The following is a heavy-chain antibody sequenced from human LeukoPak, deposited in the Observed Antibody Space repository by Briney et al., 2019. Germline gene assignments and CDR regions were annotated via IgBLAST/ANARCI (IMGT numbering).Heavy chain of an antibody. CDR2: INPNSGGT. CDR3: ARVPAAIGPYYYYMDV. Sequence: ASVKVSCKASGYTFTGYYMHWVRQAPGQGLEWMGWINPNSGGTNYAQKFQGRATMTRDTSISTAYMELSRLRSDDTAVYYCARVPAAIGPYYYYMDVWGKGTTVTVSS. CDR1: GYTFTGYY. V-gene: IGHV1-2*02. J-gene: IGHJ6*03. D-gene: IGHD2-2*02.